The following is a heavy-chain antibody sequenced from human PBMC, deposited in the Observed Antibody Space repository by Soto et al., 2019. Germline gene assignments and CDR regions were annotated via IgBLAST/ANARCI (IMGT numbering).Heavy chain of an antibody. J-gene: IGHJ5*02. D-gene: IGHD5-12*01. Sequence: QVQLVQSGAEVKQPGSSVKVSCQASGVTFSSFAISWVRQAPGQGLEWMGGIIPIFRTPNYAQNFQGKVTITSDESTISVYIELSRLRSEHTAVYYCARSKVSGFRPGVHRFNCFDHWGQGTLVTVSS. CDR2: IIPIFRTP. V-gene: IGHV1-69*01. CDR3: ARSKVSGFRPGVHRFNCFDH. CDR1: GVTFSSFA.